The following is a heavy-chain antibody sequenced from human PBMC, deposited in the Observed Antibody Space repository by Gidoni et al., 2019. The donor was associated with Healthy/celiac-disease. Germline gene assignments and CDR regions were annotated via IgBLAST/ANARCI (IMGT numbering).Heavy chain of an antibody. J-gene: IGHJ6*02. V-gene: IGHV3-66*04. Sequence: EVQLVESGGGLVQPGGSLRLSCAASGFTVSSNYMSWVRQAPGKGLEWVSVIYSGGSTYYADSVKGRFTISRDNSKNTLYLQMNSLRAEDTAVYYCARRSSSWYYYGMDVWGQGTTVTVSS. D-gene: IGHD6-13*01. CDR3: ARRSSSWYYYGMDV. CDR1: GFTVSSNY. CDR2: IYSGGST.